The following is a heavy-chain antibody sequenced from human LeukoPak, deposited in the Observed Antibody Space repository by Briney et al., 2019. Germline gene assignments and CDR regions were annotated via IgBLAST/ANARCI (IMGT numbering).Heavy chain of an antibody. CDR1: GYTFTSYG. J-gene: IGHJ4*02. CDR3: ARDLFIAVAGTIDY. CDR2: ISAYNGNT. D-gene: IGHD6-19*01. V-gene: IGHV1-18*01. Sequence: GASVKVSCKASGYTFTSYGISWVRQAPGQGLEWMGWISAYNGNTNYAQKLQGRVTMTTDTSTSTAYMELRSLRSDDTAVYYRARDLFIAVAGTIDYWGQGTLVTVSS.